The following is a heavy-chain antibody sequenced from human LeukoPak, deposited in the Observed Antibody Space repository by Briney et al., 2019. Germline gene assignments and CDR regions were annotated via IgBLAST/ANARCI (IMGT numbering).Heavy chain of an antibody. Sequence: GRSLRLSCAASGFTFSSYGMHWVRQAPGKGLEWVAVIWYDGSNKYYADSVKGRFTISRDNSKNTLYLQMNSLRAEDTAVYYCARGDGYNYRMRFDYWGQGTLVTVSS. CDR3: ARGDGYNYRMRFDY. CDR2: IWYDGSNK. CDR1: GFTFSSYG. V-gene: IGHV3-33*01. D-gene: IGHD5-24*01. J-gene: IGHJ4*02.